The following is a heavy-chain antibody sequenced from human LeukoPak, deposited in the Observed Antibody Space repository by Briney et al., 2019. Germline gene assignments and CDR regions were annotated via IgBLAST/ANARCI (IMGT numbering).Heavy chain of an antibody. CDR3: ARDRHYDSSGHPGDY. D-gene: IGHD3-22*01. CDR1: GYTFTSYG. CDR2: ISAYNGNT. J-gene: IGHJ4*02. V-gene: IGHV1-18*01. Sequence: ASVKVSCKASGYTFTSYGISWVRQAPGQGLEWMGWISAYNGNTNYAQKLQGRVTMTTDTSTSTAYMELRSLRSDDTAVYYCARDRHYDSSGHPGDYWGQGTLVTVSS.